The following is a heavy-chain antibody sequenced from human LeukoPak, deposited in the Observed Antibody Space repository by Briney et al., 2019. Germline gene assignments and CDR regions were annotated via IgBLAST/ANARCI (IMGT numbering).Heavy chain of an antibody. Sequence: EASVKVSCKASGGTFSSYAISWVRQAPGQGLEWMGGIIPIFGTANYAQKLQGRVTITTDESTSTAYMELSSLRSEDTAVYYCARGSTYYYYYYMDVWGKGTTVTVSS. CDR2: IIPIFGTA. CDR1: GGTFSSYA. V-gene: IGHV1-69*05. CDR3: ARGSTYYYYYYMDV. J-gene: IGHJ6*03.